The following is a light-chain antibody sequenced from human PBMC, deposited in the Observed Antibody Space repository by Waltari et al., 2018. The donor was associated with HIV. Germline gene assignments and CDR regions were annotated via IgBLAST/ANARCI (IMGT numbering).Light chain of an antibody. V-gene: IGLV3-19*01. J-gene: IGLJ3*02. CDR1: SLRSYY. CDR3: NSRDSSGNRWV. Sequence: SSELTQDPAVSVALGQTVRITCQGDSLRSYYASWYQQKPGQAPVLVIYGKNNRPSWSPDRFAGSSSGNTASLTITGAQAEDEADYYCNSRDSSGNRWVFGGGTKLTVL. CDR2: GKN.